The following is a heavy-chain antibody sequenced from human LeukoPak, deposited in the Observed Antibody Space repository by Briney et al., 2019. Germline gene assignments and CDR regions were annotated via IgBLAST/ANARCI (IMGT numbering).Heavy chain of an antibody. V-gene: IGHV4-59*01. CDR3: ARSEQYYDSSAHYLDY. D-gene: IGHD3-22*01. Sequence: PSETLSLTCTVSGGSINNYYWSWIRQPPGKGLEWIGYIYYTGSTNYSPSLKSRVTMSVDTSKNQFSLQLNSVTAADTALYYCARSEQYYDSSAHYLDYWGQGTLVTVSS. CDR1: GGSINNYY. CDR2: IYYTGST. J-gene: IGHJ4*02.